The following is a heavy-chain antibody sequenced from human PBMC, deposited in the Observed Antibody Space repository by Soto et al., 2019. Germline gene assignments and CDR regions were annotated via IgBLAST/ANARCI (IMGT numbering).Heavy chain of an antibody. D-gene: IGHD4-17*01. CDR2: ITSTSYI. J-gene: IGHJ4*02. CDR1: GFTFSGYS. Sequence: AGGSLRLSCAASGFTFSGYSMNWVRQAPGKGLEWVSSITSTSYINYADSMKGRFTISRDNAKNSLYLQMNSLRAEDTAVYYCARALYGDYGIDYWGQGTLVTVT. V-gene: IGHV3-21*01. CDR3: ARALYGDYGIDY.